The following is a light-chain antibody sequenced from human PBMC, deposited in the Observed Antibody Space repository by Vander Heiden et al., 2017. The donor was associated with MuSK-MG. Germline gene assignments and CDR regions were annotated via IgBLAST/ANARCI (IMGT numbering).Light chain of an antibody. CDR2: DNN. CDR1: SSNIGNNY. J-gene: IGLJ2*01. Sequence: QSVLTQPPSVSAAPGQKVTISCSGSSSNIGNNYVSWYQQLPGTAPKLLMYDNNKRPSGIPDRFSGSKSGTSATLAINGLQTGDEVDYYCVTWDTSLNAWVFGGGTKLTVL. V-gene: IGLV1-51*01. CDR3: VTWDTSLNAWV.